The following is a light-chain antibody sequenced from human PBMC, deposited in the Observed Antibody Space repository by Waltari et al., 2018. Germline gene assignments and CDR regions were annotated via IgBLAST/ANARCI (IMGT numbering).Light chain of an antibody. J-gene: IGKJ4*01. Sequence: EIVLTQSPATLSLSPGPRAALPCRASQDVNEYIAWYQQKPGQPPRLLIYDASKRATGIPDRFSGSGSGTDFTLTISTLEPEDFGVYYCQQRYAFGGGTKVEI. CDR2: DAS. CDR3: QQRYA. V-gene: IGKV3-11*01. CDR1: QDVNEY.